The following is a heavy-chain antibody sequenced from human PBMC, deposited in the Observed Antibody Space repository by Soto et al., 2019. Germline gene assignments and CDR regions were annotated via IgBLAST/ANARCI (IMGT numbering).Heavy chain of an antibody. CDR1: GGTFSSYA. Sequence: SVKVSCKASGGTFSSYAISWVRQAPGQGLEWMGGIIPIFGTANYAQKFQGRVTITADESTSTAYMELSSLRSEDTAVYYCASANTYCSSTSCYEPRGYYYYYGMDVWGQGTTVTVSS. D-gene: IGHD2-2*01. CDR3: ASANTYCSSTSCYEPRGYYYYYGMDV. CDR2: IIPIFGTA. V-gene: IGHV1-69*13. J-gene: IGHJ6*02.